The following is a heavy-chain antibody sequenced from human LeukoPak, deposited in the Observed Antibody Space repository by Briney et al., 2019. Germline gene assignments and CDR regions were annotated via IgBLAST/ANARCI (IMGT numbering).Heavy chain of an antibody. Sequence: SETLSLTCAVYGGSFSGYYWSWIRQPPGKGLEWIGEINHSGSINYNPSLKSRVTISVDTSKNQFSLKLSSVTAADTAVYYCARGRRELDYWGQGTLVTVSS. CDR3: ARGRRELDY. CDR2: INHSGSI. J-gene: IGHJ4*02. V-gene: IGHV4-34*01. D-gene: IGHD1-1*01. CDR1: GGSFSGYY.